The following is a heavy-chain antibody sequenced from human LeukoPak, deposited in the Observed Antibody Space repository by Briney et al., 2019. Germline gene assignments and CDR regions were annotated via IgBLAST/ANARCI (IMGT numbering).Heavy chain of an antibody. CDR3: AKGRGAFDI. Sequence: GGSLRLSCAASGFTFSSYSMNWVRQAPGKRLEWVSSISTGSSYIFYADSVKGRFTISRANAKNSLYLQMNSLRAEDTAVYYCAKGRGAFDIWGQGTMVTVSS. V-gene: IGHV3-21*01. CDR2: ISTGSSYI. CDR1: GFTFSSYS. D-gene: IGHD3-10*01. J-gene: IGHJ3*02.